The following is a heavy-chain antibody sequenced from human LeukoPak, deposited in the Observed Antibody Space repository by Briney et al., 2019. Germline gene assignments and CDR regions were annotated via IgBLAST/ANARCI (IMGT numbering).Heavy chain of an antibody. D-gene: IGHD1-26*01. CDR1: GFTLSNAW. V-gene: IGHV3-15*01. Sequence: GGSLRLSCAASGFTLSNAWMSLGREAPGKWLELYCRIKSKTDGGRTDYAAPVKGRFTISRDDSKNTLYLQMNSLKTEDTAVYYCTTVSYSWFDPWGEGTLVTVSS. CDR2: IKSKTDGGRT. J-gene: IGHJ5*02. CDR3: TTVSYSWFDP.